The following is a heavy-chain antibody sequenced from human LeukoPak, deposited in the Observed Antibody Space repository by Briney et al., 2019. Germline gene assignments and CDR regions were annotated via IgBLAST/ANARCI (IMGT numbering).Heavy chain of an antibody. V-gene: IGHV4-34*01. CDR2: INHSGTS. CDR3: ARPSQFQLVHSATDYYYYGLDV. Sequence: SETLSLTCAVYGESFSGHSCSWIRQPPGKGLEWIGEINHSGTSNINPSLKSRVTMSVDTSRNRFSLRLTSVTAADTAEYYCARPSQFQLVHSATDYYYYGLDVWGQGTTVTVSS. D-gene: IGHD6-13*01. CDR1: GESFSGHS. J-gene: IGHJ6*02.